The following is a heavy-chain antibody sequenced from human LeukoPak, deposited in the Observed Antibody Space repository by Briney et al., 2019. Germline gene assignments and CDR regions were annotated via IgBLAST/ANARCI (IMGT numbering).Heavy chain of an antibody. Sequence: VASVTVSCKASGYTFTGYYMHWVRQAPGQGLEWMGWINPNSGGTNYAQKFQGRVTMTRDTSISTAYMELSRLRSDDTAVYYCARDLVVVPAASRRQVPGYWGQGTLVTVSS. J-gene: IGHJ4*02. CDR2: INPNSGGT. CDR3: ARDLVVVPAASRRQVPGY. V-gene: IGHV1-2*02. D-gene: IGHD2-2*01. CDR1: GYTFTGYY.